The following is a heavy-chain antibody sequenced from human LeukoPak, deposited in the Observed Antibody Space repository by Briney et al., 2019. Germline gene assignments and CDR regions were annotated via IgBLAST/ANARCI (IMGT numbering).Heavy chain of an antibody. V-gene: IGHV4-38-2*02. CDR3: AREAERRIVN. CDR2: IHVSGTT. J-gene: IGHJ4*02. CDR1: GFSISSGYY. D-gene: IGHD1-1*01. Sequence: PSETLSLACVVSGFSISSGYYWGWIRQPPGKGLEWIANIHVSGTTFYNSSLNSRVAISIDTSNNQFSLKLSSVTAADTAVYFCAREAERRIVNWGRGTLVTVSS.